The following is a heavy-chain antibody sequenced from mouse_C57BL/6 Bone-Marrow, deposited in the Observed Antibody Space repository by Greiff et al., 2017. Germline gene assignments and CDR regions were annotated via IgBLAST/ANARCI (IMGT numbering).Heavy chain of an antibody. CDR1: GYTFTSYD. CDR2: IYPRDGST. Sequence: QVQLKESGPELVKPGASVKLSCKASGYTFTSYDINWVKQRPGQGLEWIGWIYPRDGSTKYNEKFKGKATLTVDTSSSTAYVELHSLTSEDSAVYVYERRDGNYAETVDYGGQGTTLTVSS. V-gene: IGHV1-85*01. J-gene: IGHJ2*01. CDR3: ERRDGNYAETVDY. D-gene: IGHD2-1*01.